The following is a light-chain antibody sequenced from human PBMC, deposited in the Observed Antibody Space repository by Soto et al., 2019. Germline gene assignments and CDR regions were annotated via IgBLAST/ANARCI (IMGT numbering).Light chain of an antibody. CDR3: SSITSTSTYV. CDR2: EGS. V-gene: IGLV2-14*02. Sequence: QSALTQPASVSGSPGQSITISCTGTSSDVGSYNLVSWYQQHPGKAPKLMIYEGSKRPSGVSNRFSGSKSGNTASLTISGLQAEDEADYYCSSITSTSTYVFGAGTQLTVL. J-gene: IGLJ7*01. CDR1: SSDVGSYNL.